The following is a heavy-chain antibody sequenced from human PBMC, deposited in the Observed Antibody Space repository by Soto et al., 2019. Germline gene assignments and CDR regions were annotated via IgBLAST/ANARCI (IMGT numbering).Heavy chain of an antibody. V-gene: IGHV4-34*01. Sequence: LSLTCAVYGGSFSGYYRSWIRQPPGKGLEWIGEINHSGSTNYNPSLKSRVTISVDTSKNQFSLKLSSVTAADTAVYYCARDVVTYYYGSGSYYYYYYGMDVWGQGTTVTVSS. CDR1: GGSFSGYY. D-gene: IGHD3-10*01. J-gene: IGHJ6*02. CDR3: ARDVVTYYYGSGSYYYYYYGMDV. CDR2: INHSGST.